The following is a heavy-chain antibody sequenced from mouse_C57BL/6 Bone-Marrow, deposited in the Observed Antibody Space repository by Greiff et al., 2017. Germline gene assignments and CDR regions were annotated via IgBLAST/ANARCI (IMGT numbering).Heavy chain of an antibody. J-gene: IGHJ4*01. D-gene: IGHD1-1*01. Sequence: QVHVKQSGAELVRPGTSVKMSCKASGYSFTNYCIGWAMQRPGHGLEWIGDIYPGGGYTNYNEKFKGKATLTVDKSSSTAYMQFSSLTSEDSAIYDCARTGYGSSHYAMDYWGRGTSVTVSS. CDR1: GYSFTNYC. V-gene: IGHV1-63*01. CDR2: IYPGGGYT. CDR3: ARTGYGSSHYAMDY.